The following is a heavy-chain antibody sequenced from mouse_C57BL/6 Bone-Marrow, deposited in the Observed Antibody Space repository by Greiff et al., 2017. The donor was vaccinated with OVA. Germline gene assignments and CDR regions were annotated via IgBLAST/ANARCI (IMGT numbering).Heavy chain of an antibody. D-gene: IGHD1-1*01. CDR2: IYPGSGST. J-gene: IGHJ2*01. CDR3: ANCYGRRIGYFDY. V-gene: IGHV1-55*01. CDR1: GYTFTSYW. Sequence: QVQLKQPGAELVKPGASVKMSCKASGYTFTSYWITWVKQRPGQGLEWIGDIYPGSGSTNYNEKFKSKATLTVDTSSSTAYMQHSSLTSEDSAVYYCANCYGRRIGYFDYWGQGTTLTVSS.